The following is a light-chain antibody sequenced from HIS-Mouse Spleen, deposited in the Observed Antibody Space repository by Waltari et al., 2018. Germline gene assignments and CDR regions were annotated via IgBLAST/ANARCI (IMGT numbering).Light chain of an antibody. J-gene: IGLJ2*01. Sequence: SSELTQDPAVSVALGQTVRITCQGDSLRSYYASWYTQKPGQAPEIVTYGKNNRPSGIPDRFSGSSSGNTASLTITGAQAEDEADYYCNSRDSSGNHVVFGGGTKLTVL. CDR2: GKN. CDR3: NSRDSSGNHVV. CDR1: SLRSYY. V-gene: IGLV3-19*01.